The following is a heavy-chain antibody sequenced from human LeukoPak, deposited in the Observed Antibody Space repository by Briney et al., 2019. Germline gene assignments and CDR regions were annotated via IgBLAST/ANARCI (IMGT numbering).Heavy chain of an antibody. Sequence: SWIRQPPGKGLEWIGGINHSGSTNYNPSLKSRVTISVDTSKNQFSLKLSSVTAADTAVYYCARGRRGGANYYYYYGMDVWGQGTTVTVSS. CDR3: ARGRRGGANYYYYYGMDV. V-gene: IGHV4-34*01. J-gene: IGHJ6*02. CDR2: INHSGST. D-gene: IGHD1-26*01.